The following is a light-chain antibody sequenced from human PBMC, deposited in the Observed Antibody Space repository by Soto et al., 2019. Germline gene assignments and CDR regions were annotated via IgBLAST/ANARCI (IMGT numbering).Light chain of an antibody. CDR2: GNS. Sequence: QSVLTQPPSVSGAPGQRVTISCTGSSSNIGAGYDVHWYQQLPGTAPKVLIYGNSNRPSGVPDRFSGSKSGTSASLAITGLQAEDEADYYCQSYDSSLSGVFGTGTRSPS. J-gene: IGLJ1*01. V-gene: IGLV1-40*01. CDR3: QSYDSSLSGV. CDR1: SSNIGAGYD.